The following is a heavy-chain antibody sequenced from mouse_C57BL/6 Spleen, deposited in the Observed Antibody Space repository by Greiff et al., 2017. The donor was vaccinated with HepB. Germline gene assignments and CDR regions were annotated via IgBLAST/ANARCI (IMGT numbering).Heavy chain of an antibody. CDR2: IRNKANGYTT. CDR1: GFTFTDYY. J-gene: IGHJ2*01. V-gene: IGHV7-3*01. CDR3: ARSDDYDGFDY. Sequence: EVQRVESGGGLVQPGGSLSLSCAASGFTFTDYYMSWVRQPPGKALEWLGFIRNKANGYTTEYSASVKGRFTISRDNSQSILYLQMNALRAEDSATYYCARSDDYDGFDYWGQGTTLTVSS. D-gene: IGHD2-4*01.